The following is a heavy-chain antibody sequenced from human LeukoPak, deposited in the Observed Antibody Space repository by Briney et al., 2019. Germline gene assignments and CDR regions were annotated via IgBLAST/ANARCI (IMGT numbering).Heavy chain of an antibody. J-gene: IGHJ4*02. CDR3: ARFGGFSSSWSFDY. CDR2: IKEDGSYK. CDR1: GFTFSTYW. V-gene: IGHV3-7*01. D-gene: IGHD6-13*01. Sequence: GGSLRLSCAASGFTFSTYWMSWVRQAPGKGLEWVANIKEDGSYKYYVDSVKGRFTISRDNAKNALYLQMNNLRVEDTALYFCARFGGFSSSWSFDYWGQGALVTVSS.